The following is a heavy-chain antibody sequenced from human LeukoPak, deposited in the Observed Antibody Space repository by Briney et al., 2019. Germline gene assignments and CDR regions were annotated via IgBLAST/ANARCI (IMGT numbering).Heavy chain of an antibody. CDR2: IYTTGST. V-gene: IGHV4-4*07. CDR1: GGSISSYY. D-gene: IGHD1-26*01. J-gene: IGHJ6*03. Sequence: PSETLSLTCTVSGGSISSYYCSWIRQPAGKGLEWIGRIYTTGSTNYNPSHKSRVTMSVDTSKNQFSLRLSSVTAADTAVYYCARSAKLRVYYYYMDVWGKGTTVTVSS. CDR3: ARSAKLRVYYYYMDV.